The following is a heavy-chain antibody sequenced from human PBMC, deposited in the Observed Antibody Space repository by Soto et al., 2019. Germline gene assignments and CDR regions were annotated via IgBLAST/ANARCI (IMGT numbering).Heavy chain of an antibody. Sequence: QVQLQESGPGLVKPSGTLSLTCAVSGGSISSSNWWSWVRQPPGKGLEWIGEIYHSGSTNYNPSLKSRVTISVDKSKNQFSLKLSSVTAADTAVYYCARVVRYFDWLLLAGGLVYFDYWGQGTLVTVSS. D-gene: IGHD3-9*01. CDR3: ARVVRYFDWLLLAGGLVYFDY. CDR1: GGSISSSNW. J-gene: IGHJ4*02. CDR2: IYHSGST. V-gene: IGHV4-4*02.